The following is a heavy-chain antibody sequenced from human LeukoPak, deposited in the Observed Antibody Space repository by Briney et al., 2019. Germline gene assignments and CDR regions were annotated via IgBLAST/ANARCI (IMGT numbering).Heavy chain of an antibody. CDR2: VSTDGVNT. D-gene: IGHD2-8*01. CDR1: GFTFRNHA. J-gene: IGHJ5*02. Sequence: GGSLRLSCAASGFTFRNHAMNWVRQTPGKGLEWVSSVSTDGVNTYYADSVKGRFTISRDTSKDTLYLQMNSLSAEGTAVYYCARCTKYTTRWCNWFDPWGQGTLVTVSS. CDR3: ARCTKYTTRWCNWFDP. V-gene: IGHV3-23*01.